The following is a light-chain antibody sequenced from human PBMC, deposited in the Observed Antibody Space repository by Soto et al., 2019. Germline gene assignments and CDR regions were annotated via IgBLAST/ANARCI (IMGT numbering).Light chain of an antibody. J-gene: IGLJ3*02. CDR3: AAWDDSLIGPV. CDR1: NSNIGSNT. CDR2: SNN. V-gene: IGLV1-44*01. Sequence: QSVLTQPPSASGTPGQRVTISCSGSNSNIGSNTVSWYQRLPGTAPKLLIYSNNERPSGVPDRFSGSKSGTSASLAISGLQSEDETDYYCAAWDDSLIGPVFGGGTQLTVL.